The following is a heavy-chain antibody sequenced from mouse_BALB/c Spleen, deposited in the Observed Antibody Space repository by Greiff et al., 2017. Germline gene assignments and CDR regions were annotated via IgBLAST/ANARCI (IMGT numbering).Heavy chain of an antibody. Sequence: QVQLKQPGAELVKPGASVKLSCKASGYTFTSYWMHWVKQRPGQGLEWIGEIDPSDSYTNYNQKFKGKATLTVDKSSSTAYMQLSSLTSEDAAVYYCARTYGFRYYFDYWGQGTTLTVSS. CDR3: ARTYGFRYYFDY. J-gene: IGHJ2*01. CDR2: IDPSDSYT. D-gene: IGHD1-2*01. V-gene: IGHV1-69*02. CDR1: GYTFTSYW.